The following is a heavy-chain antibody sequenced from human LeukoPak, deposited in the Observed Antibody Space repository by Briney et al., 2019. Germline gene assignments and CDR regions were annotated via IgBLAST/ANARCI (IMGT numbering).Heavy chain of an antibody. CDR3: AREGSDYYGSGSYYNHFDY. D-gene: IGHD3-10*01. CDR2: ISAYNGNT. V-gene: IGHV1-18*04. Sequence: GASVKVSCKASGYTFTSYGISWVRQAPGQGLEWMGWISAYNGNTNYAQKLQGRVTMTTDTSTSIAYMELRSLKSDDTAVYYCAREGSDYYGSGSYYNHFDYWGQGTLVTVSS. CDR1: GYTFTSYG. J-gene: IGHJ4*02.